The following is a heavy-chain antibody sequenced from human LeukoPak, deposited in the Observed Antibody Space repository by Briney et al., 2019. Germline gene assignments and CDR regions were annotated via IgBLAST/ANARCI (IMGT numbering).Heavy chain of an antibody. V-gene: IGHV4-31*03. J-gene: IGHJ4*02. CDR3: ARDGEGYCTNGVCSAWFDY. CDR1: GGSISSGGYY. Sequence: PSQTLSLTCTVSGGSISSGGYYWSWIRQHPGKGLEWIGYIYYSGSTYYNPSLKSRVTISVDTSKNQFSLKLSSVTAADTAVYYCARDGEGYCTNGVCSAWFDYWGQGTLVTVSS. D-gene: IGHD2-8*01. CDR2: IYYSGST.